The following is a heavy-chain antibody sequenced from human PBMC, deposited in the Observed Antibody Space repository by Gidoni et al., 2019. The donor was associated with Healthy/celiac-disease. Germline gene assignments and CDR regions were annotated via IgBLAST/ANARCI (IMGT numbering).Heavy chain of an antibody. D-gene: IGHD4-17*01. Sequence: QVQLQESGPGLVKPSETLSLTCTVSGGSISRYHWSWIRQPAGKGLEWIGRIYTSGSTNYNPSLKSRVTMSVDTSKNQFSLKLSSVTAADTAVYYCARDAKSYGDYAVAYNWFDPWGQGTLVTVSS. J-gene: IGHJ5*02. CDR2: IYTSGST. V-gene: IGHV4-4*07. CDR3: ARDAKSYGDYAVAYNWFDP. CDR1: GGSISRYH.